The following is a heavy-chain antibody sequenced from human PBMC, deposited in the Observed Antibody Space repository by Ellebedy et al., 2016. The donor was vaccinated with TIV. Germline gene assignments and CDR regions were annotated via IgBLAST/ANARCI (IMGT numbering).Heavy chain of an antibody. J-gene: IGHJ6*03. CDR3: ARDLYMDV. Sequence: ASVKVSCKASGYTFTSYHMHWVRQAPGQGLEWLGIINPSGGSTTYAQKFQGRVTMTGDTSTSTVNMEVSSLRSADTAVYYCARDLYMDVWGKGTTVTVSS. CDR2: INPSGGST. CDR1: GYTFTSYH. V-gene: IGHV1-46*01.